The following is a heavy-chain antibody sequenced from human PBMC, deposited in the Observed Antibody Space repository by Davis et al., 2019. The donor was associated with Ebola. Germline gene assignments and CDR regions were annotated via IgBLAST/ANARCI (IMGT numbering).Heavy chain of an antibody. CDR2: IFYDESTT. CDR3: ARAPHCGGGVCNGFHYYGMDV. D-gene: IGHD2-8*02. CDR1: GFSFSAYW. Sequence: HTGGSLRLSCGGSGFSFSAYWIHWVRQVPGKGLVWVSRIFYDESTTNYADSVKGRFTISRDNAKNTLYLQMNSLRAEDTAVYYCARAPHCGGGVCNGFHYYGMDVWGQGTTVTVSS. J-gene: IGHJ6*02. V-gene: IGHV3-74*01.